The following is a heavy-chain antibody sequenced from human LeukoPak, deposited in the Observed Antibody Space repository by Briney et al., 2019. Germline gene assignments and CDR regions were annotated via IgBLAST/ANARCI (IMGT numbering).Heavy chain of an antibody. D-gene: IGHD3-22*01. CDR3: ARDLSDSSPYDY. V-gene: IGHV3-21*01. Sequence: GGSLRLSCAASGFTFSSYSMNWVRQAPGKGLEWVSSISSSSSYIYYADSVKGRFTISRDNAKNSLYLQMNSLRAEDTAVYYCARDLSDSSPYDYWGQGTLVTVPS. CDR1: GFTFSSYS. J-gene: IGHJ4*02. CDR2: ISSSSSYI.